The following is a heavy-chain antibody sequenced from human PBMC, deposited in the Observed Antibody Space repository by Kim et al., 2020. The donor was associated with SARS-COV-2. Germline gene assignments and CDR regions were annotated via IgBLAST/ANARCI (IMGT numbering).Heavy chain of an antibody. CDR1: GGSFSGYY. CDR3: ARGARRLPTPFHY. J-gene: IGHJ4*02. Sequence: SETLSLTCAVYGGSFSGYYWSWIRQPPGKGLEWIGEINHSGSTNYNPSLKSRVTISVDTSKNQFSLKLSSVTAADTAVYYCARGARRLPTPFHYWGQGTLVTVTS. V-gene: IGHV4-34*01. D-gene: IGHD5-18*01. CDR2: INHSGST.